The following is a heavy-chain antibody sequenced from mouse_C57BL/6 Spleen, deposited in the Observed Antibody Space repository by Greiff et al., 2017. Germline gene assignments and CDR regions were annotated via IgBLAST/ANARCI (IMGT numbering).Heavy chain of an antibody. CDR1: GYAFSSSW. V-gene: IGHV1-82*01. Sequence: VKLMESGPELVKPGASVKISCKASGYAFSSSWMNWVKQRPGKGLEWIGRIYPGDGDTNYNGKFKGKATLTADKSSSTAYMQLSSLTSEDSAVYFCARREAMDYWGQGTSVTVSS. J-gene: IGHJ4*01. CDR2: IYPGDGDT. CDR3: ARREAMDY.